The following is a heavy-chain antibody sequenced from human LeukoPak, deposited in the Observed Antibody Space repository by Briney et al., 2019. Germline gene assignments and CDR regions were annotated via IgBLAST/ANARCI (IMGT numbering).Heavy chain of an antibody. CDR3: ARGGYSGSYYFDY. J-gene: IGHJ4*02. Sequence: QPGRSLRLSCAASGFTFSSCGMHWVRQAPGKGLEWVAVIWYDGSNKYYADSVKGRFTISRDNSKNTLYLQMNSLRAEDTAVYYCARGGYSGSYYFDYWGQGTLVTVSS. V-gene: IGHV3-33*01. CDR2: IWYDGSNK. CDR1: GFTFSSCG. D-gene: IGHD1-26*01.